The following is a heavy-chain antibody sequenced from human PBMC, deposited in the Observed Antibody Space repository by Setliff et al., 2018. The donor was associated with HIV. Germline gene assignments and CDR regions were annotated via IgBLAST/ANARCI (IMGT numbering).Heavy chain of an antibody. J-gene: IGHJ3*02. Sequence: GASVKVSCKASGYTFTSYGISWVRQAPGQGLEWMGWISAYNGNTNYAQKLQGRVTMTTDTSTSTAYMELRSLRSDDTAVYYWARMIVLSASSPPNAFDIWGQGTMVTVSS. D-gene: IGHD3-22*01. CDR2: ISAYNGNT. CDR1: GYTFTSYG. CDR3: ARMIVLSASSPPNAFDI. V-gene: IGHV1-18*01.